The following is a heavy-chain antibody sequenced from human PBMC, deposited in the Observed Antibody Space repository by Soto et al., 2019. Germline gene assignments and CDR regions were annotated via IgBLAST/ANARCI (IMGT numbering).Heavy chain of an antibody. V-gene: IGHV3-9*01. CDR2: ISWNSGSI. CDR3: AKSFLSSSSSYYYYYYMDV. Sequence: QPGGSLRLACAASGFTFDDYAMHWVRQAPGKGLEWVSGISWNSGSIGYADSVKGRFTISRDNAKNSLYLQMNSLRAEDTALYYCAKSFLSSSSSYYYYYYMDVWGKGTTVTVSS. CDR1: GFTFDDYA. J-gene: IGHJ6*03. D-gene: IGHD6-6*01.